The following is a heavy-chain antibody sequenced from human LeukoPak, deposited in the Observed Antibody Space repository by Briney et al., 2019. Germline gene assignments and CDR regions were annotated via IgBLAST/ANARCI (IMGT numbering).Heavy chain of an antibody. CDR3: ARAGVAAAGPYYFDY. J-gene: IGHJ4*02. CDR1: GGTFSSYA. D-gene: IGHD6-13*01. CDR2: IIPIFGTA. Sequence: SVKVSCKASGGTFSSYAISWVRQAPGQGLEWMGGIIPIFGTANYAQKFQGRVTITADESTSTANMELSSLRSEDTAVYYCARAGVAAAGPYYFDYWGQGTLVTVSS. V-gene: IGHV1-69*13.